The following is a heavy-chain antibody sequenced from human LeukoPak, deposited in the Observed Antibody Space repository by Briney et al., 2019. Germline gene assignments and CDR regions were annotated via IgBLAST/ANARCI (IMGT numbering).Heavy chain of an antibody. CDR1: GGSIGSYY. CDR2: IYYSGST. J-gene: IGHJ6*03. V-gene: IGHV4-59*01. CDR3: ARQELLPPYYYMDV. Sequence: SETLSLTCTVSGGSIGSYYWSWIRQPPGKGLEWIGYIYYSGSTNYNPSLKSRVTISVDTSKNQFSLKLSSVTAADTAVYYCARQELLPPYYYMDVWGKGTTVTVSS. D-gene: IGHD1-26*01.